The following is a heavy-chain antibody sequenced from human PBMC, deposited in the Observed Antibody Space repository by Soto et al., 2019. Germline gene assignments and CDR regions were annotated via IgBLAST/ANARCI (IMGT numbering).Heavy chain of an antibody. CDR1: GGSISSGGYY. CDR3: AIERMNCNDSSGHWVRNGMDV. Sequence: QVKLQESGPGLVKPSQTLSLTCTVSGGSISSGGYYWSWIRQHPGKGREWIGYIYYSGNTYYNPSIKSPVTISIAPSKTQSAQQLHSATAAETDVYHCAIERMNCNDSSGHWVRNGMDVWGKGTTVTLYS. D-gene: IGHD3-22*01. J-gene: IGHJ6*04. CDR2: IYYSGNT. V-gene: IGHV4-31*01.